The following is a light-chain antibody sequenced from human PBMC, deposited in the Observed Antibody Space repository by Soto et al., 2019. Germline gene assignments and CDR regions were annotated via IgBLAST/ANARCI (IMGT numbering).Light chain of an antibody. CDR1: QSVLHNSNNYNY. Sequence: DIVMTQSPDSLAVSLGERASINCKSSQSVLHNSNNYNYLAWYQQKPGQPPKLLIYWASTRESGVPDRFSGSGSGTDFTLTISSLQAEDVAVYYCQQYSLMPHTFGQGTKLEIK. J-gene: IGKJ2*01. CDR3: QQYSLMPHT. CDR2: WAS. V-gene: IGKV4-1*01.